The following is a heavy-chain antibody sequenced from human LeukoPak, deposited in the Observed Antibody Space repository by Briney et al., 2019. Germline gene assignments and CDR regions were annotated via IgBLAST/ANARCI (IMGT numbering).Heavy chain of an antibody. CDR1: GYSFTNYW. D-gene: IGHD6-19*01. J-gene: IGHJ3*02. Sequence: GESLKISCKGSGYSFTNYWIGWVRQMPGKGLEWMGIIYPGDSDTRYSPSFQGQVTISADKSISTAYLLWSSLKASDTAMYYCARTAYSSGWYGGFDIWGQGTLVTVSS. CDR3: ARTAYSSGWYGGFDI. V-gene: IGHV5-51*01. CDR2: IYPGDSDT.